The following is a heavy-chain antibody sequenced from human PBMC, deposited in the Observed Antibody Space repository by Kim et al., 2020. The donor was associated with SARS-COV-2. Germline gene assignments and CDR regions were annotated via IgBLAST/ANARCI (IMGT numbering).Heavy chain of an antibody. J-gene: IGHJ4*02. CDR2: GETT. D-gene: IGHD2-15*01. V-gene: IGHV3-15*01. Sequence: GETTDDATPVKGRFTISRDYSKHTLYLQMNSLKTEDAAVYYCTTDPPLLHWGQGTLVTVSS. CDR3: TTDPPLLH.